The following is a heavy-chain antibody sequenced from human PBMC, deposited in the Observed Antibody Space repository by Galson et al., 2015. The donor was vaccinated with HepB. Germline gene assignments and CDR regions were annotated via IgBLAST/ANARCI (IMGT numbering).Heavy chain of an antibody. V-gene: IGHV3-73*01. CDR2: IRSKANNYAT. CDR1: GFTFSGSA. CDR3: TRLGDSSGYSSR. J-gene: IGHJ4*02. D-gene: IGHD2-2*03. Sequence: SLRLSCAASGFTFSGSAIHWVRQASGKGPEWVGRIRSKANNYATSYVPSLKGRFTISRDDSKDMAFLHMKGLKTEDTAVYYCTRLGDSSGYSSRWGQGTLVTVSS.